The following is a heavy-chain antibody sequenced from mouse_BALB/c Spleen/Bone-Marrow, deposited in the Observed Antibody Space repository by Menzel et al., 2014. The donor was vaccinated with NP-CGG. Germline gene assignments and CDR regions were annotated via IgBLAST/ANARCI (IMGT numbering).Heavy chain of an antibody. CDR2: IAPGSGNT. CDR1: GYTFTSYW. Sequence: DLVKPGASVKLSCKASGYTFTSYWIIWIKQRPGQGLEWIGRIAPGSGNTYYNEMLKGKATLTVDTFSSAAYIQLSSLSSEDSPVYICARSPMITESYAMDYWGQETSVTVSS. D-gene: IGHD2-4*01. CDR3: ARSPMITESYAMDY. J-gene: IGHJ4*01. V-gene: IGHV1S41*01.